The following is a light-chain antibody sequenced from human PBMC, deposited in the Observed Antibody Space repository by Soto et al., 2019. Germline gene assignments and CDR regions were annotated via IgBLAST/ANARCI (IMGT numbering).Light chain of an antibody. Sequence: DIQMTQSPSSVSASVGDRVTITCRASQAISTWLAWYQQKPEKAPKLLIYAATNLQTGVPSRFSGSGSGTDFTLTMSSLQPEDFATYYYQQANSFPRTFGQGTKVEIK. J-gene: IGKJ1*01. CDR2: AAT. CDR3: QQANSFPRT. CDR1: QAISTW. V-gene: IGKV1D-12*01.